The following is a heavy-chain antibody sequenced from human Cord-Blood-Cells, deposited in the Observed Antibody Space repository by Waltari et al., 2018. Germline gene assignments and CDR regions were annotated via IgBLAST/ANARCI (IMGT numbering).Heavy chain of an antibody. CDR3: ARFRDSGSYFDY. V-gene: IGHV1-69*06. D-gene: IGHD1-26*01. CDR2: IIPIFGTA. Sequence: PGSSVKVSCKASGGTFSSYAISWVRQAPGQGLEWMGGIIPIFGTANYAQKFQGRVTITADKSTSTAYMELSSLRSEDTAVYYCARFRDSGSYFDYWGQGTLVTVSS. CDR1: GGTFSSYA. J-gene: IGHJ4*02.